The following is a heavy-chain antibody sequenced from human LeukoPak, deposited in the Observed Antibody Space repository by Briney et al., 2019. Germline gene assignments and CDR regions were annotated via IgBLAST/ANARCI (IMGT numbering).Heavy chain of an antibody. J-gene: IGHJ4*02. Sequence: GGSLRLSCAASGFTFSAYYMTWIRQAPGKGLEWVSYIGSSGSSIYYADSVRGRFTISRDNAKNSLYLQMNSLRAEDTAVYYRARVKGATDYWGQGTLVTVSS. CDR2: IGSSGSSI. CDR3: ARVKGATDY. V-gene: IGHV3-11*01. CDR1: GFTFSAYY. D-gene: IGHD3-16*01.